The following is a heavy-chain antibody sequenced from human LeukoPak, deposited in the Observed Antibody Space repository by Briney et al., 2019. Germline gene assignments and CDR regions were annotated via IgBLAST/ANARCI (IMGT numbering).Heavy chain of an antibody. CDR3: ASEAAYSGSSSQASFYFDY. J-gene: IGHJ4*02. Sequence: PGGSLRLSCAASGFTFSSYGMSWVRQAPGKGLEWVSAISGSGGSTFYADSVKGRFTISRDNSKNTLDLQMNNLRAEDTAVYYCASEAAYSGSSSQASFYFDYWGQGTMVTVSS. CDR1: GFTFSSYG. V-gene: IGHV3-23*01. CDR2: ISGSGGST. D-gene: IGHD6-6*01.